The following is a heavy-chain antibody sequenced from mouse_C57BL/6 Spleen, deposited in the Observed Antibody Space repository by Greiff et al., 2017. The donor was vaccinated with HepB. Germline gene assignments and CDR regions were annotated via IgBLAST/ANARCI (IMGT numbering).Heavy chain of an antibody. CDR1: GYTFTDYY. CDR3: ARDRGYYSNYGFAY. CDR2: INPNNGGT. J-gene: IGHJ3*01. V-gene: IGHV1-26*01. Sequence: EVQLQQSGPELVKPGASVKISCKASGYTFTDYYMNWVKQSHGKSLEWIGDINPNNGGTSYNQKFKGKATLTVDKSSSTAYMELRSLTSEDSAVYYSARDRGYYSNYGFAYWGQGTLVTVSA. D-gene: IGHD2-5*01.